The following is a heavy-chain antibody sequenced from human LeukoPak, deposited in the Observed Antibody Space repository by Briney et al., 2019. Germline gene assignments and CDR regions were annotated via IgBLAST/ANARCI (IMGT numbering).Heavy chain of an antibody. CDR1: GYTFSSYA. CDR3: AREDWSGYLRSAYYYYGMDV. D-gene: IGHD3-3*01. V-gene: IGHV1-46*01. Sequence: GASVKVSCKASGYTFSSYAMNWVRQAPGQGLEWMGIINPSGGSTSYAQKFQGRVTMTRDTSTSTVYMELSSLRSEDTAVYYCAREDWSGYLRSAYYYYGMDVWGQGTTVTVSS. CDR2: INPSGGST. J-gene: IGHJ6*02.